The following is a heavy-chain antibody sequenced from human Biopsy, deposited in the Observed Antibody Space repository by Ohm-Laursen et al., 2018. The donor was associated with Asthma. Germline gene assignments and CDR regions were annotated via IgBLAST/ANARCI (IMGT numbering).Heavy chain of an antibody. CDR1: GFMFRSFG. CDR3: AKRRGYSGHDNDY. J-gene: IGHJ4*02. V-gene: IGHV3-30*18. CDR2: ISYDGNHK. Sequence: SLRLSCAASGFMFRSFGMHWVRQAQGKGLEWVAVISYDGNHKFYEDSVKGRFTISRDNSKNTLYLQMNSLRTEYTAVYYCAKRRGYSGHDNDYWGQGTLVIVSS. D-gene: IGHD5-12*01.